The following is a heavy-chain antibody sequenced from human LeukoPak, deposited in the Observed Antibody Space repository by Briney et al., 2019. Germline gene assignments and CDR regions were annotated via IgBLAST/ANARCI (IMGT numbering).Heavy chain of an antibody. D-gene: IGHD3-3*01. J-gene: IGHJ4*02. V-gene: IGHV3-7*03. Sequence: PGGSLRLSCVASGFTFGKYWMSWVRQAPGKGLEWVANIKLDGSEKNYVDSVKGRFTISRDNTKNSLYLQMNCLRVEDTAVFYCARDQYDTWSRRGNFDSWGQGTLVTVSS. CDR2: IKLDGSEK. CDR3: ARDQYDTWSRRGNFDS. CDR1: GFTFGKYW.